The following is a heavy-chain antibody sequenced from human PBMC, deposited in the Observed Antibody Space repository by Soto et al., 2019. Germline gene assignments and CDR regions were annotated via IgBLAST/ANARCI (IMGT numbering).Heavy chain of an antibody. CDR2: IYYSGST. J-gene: IGHJ3*02. CDR3: ARAGPISPTLIVVVVAASNDAFDI. D-gene: IGHD2-15*01. Sequence: SETLSLTCTVSGGSISSGGYYWSWIRQHPGKGLEWIGYIYYSGSTYYNPSLKSRVTISVDTSKNQFSLKLSSVTAADTAVYYCARAGPISPTLIVVVVAASNDAFDIWGQGTMVTVSS. CDR1: GGSISSGGYY. V-gene: IGHV4-31*03.